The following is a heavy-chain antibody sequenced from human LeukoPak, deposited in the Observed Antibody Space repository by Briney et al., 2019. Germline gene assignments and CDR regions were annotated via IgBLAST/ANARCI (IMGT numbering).Heavy chain of an antibody. V-gene: IGHV1-3*03. D-gene: IGHD6-19*01. Sequence: ASVKVSCKASGYTFTSYAMHWVRRAPGQRLEWMGWINAGNGNTKYSQEFQGRVTITRDTSASTAYMELSSLRSEDMAVYYCARARSKWLVSYYFDYWGQGTLVTVSS. J-gene: IGHJ4*02. CDR2: INAGNGNT. CDR1: GYTFTSYA. CDR3: ARARSKWLVSYYFDY.